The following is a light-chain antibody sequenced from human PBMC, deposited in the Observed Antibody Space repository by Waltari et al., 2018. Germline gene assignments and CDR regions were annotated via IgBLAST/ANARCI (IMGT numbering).Light chain of an antibody. V-gene: IGKV1-5*03. CDR3: QQYDSYQWT. Sequence: DIQMTQSPSTLSASVGDRVTITRRASQSISTYLAWYQQKPGKAPKLLIYKASSLESGVPARFSGSGSGTEFTLTISSLQPDDFATYYCQQYDSYQWTFGQGTKVEI. J-gene: IGKJ1*01. CDR1: QSISTY. CDR2: KAS.